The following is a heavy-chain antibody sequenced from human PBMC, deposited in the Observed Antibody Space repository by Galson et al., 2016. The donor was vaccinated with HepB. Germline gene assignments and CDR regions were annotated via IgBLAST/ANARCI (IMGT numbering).Heavy chain of an antibody. D-gene: IGHD3-10*01. J-gene: IGHJ6*02. CDR1: GGSFSGYY. CDR3: ARGVRGVIAIYYYYSMDV. Sequence: ETLSLTCAVYGGSFSGYYWSWIRQPPGKGLEWIADINQSGRANYNPSLKSRVTISLDTSKNQFSLKVSSVTATDTAVYFCARGVRGVIAIYYYYSMDVWGQGTAVTVS. V-gene: IGHV4-34*01. CDR2: INQSGRA.